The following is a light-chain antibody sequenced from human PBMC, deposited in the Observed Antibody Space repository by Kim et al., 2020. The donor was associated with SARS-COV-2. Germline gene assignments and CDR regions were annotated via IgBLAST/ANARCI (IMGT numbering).Light chain of an antibody. CDR1: SGSIDDNY. V-gene: IGLV6-57*04. Sequence: LTQPHSVSESPGKTVTISCTRSSGSIDDNYVQWYQQRPGGVPTTVIYEDDQRPSGVSDRFSGSIDHSSNSASLTISGLRTEDEADYYCQSYNRDNVLFGGGTQLTVL. CDR3: QSYNRDNVL. CDR2: EDD. J-gene: IGLJ2*01.